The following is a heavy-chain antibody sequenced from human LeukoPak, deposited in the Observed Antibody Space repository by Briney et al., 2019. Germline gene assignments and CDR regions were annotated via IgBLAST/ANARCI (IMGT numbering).Heavy chain of an antibody. CDR3: AGGPPLFHP. V-gene: IGHV3-48*01. D-gene: IGHD3-16*01. Sequence: GGALTLSCVASGCTLSSYTRNWLRPAPGKGREWISYISISSSTQYYPGSVKGRLTIPRHNPKNSLYLEMNTLRAECTAMYFCAGGPPLFHPWGQGTLVTVSS. CDR1: GCTLSSYT. J-gene: IGHJ5*02. CDR2: ISISSSTQ.